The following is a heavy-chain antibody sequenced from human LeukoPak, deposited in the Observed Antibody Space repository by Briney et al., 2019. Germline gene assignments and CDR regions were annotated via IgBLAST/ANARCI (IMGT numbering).Heavy chain of an antibody. V-gene: IGHV1-69*01. CDR3: ARVPNAGSISPYYYYYYGMDV. D-gene: IGHD3-3*02. Sequence: SVKVSCKASGGTFSSYAVSWVRQAPGQGLEWMGGIIPIFGTANYAQKFQGRVTITADESTSTAYMELSSLRSEDTAVYYCARVPNAGSISPYYYYYYGMDVWGQGTTVTVSS. CDR2: IIPIFGTA. CDR1: GGTFSSYA. J-gene: IGHJ6*02.